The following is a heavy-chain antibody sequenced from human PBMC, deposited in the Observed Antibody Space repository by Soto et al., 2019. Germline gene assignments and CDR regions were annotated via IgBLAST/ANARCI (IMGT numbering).Heavy chain of an antibody. D-gene: IGHD5-18*01. CDR1: GGTFSSYA. V-gene: IGHV1-69*13. J-gene: IGHJ4*02. CDR2: IIPIFGTA. Sequence: ASVKVSCKASGGTFSSYAISWARQAPGQGLEWMGGIIPIFGTANYAQKFQGRVTITADESTSTAYMELSSLRSEDTAVYYCARDGLGYSYGRFDYWGQGTLVTVSS. CDR3: ARDGLGYSYGRFDY.